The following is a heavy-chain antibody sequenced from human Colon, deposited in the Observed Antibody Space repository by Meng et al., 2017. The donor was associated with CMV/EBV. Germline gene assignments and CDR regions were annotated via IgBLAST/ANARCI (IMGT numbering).Heavy chain of an antibody. CDR2: ISSTGHDM. Sequence: GESLKISCAVSGFTLRNYNMNWVRQAPAKGPEWVSSISSTGHDMFYADSVKGRFTISTDNAKNTVYLEMNSLTAEDTAVYYCARDGVRITIFGVDLYGMDVWGQGTAVTVSS. CDR1: GFTLRNYN. J-gene: IGHJ6*02. D-gene: IGHD3-3*01. V-gene: IGHV3-21*01. CDR3: ARDGVRITIFGVDLYGMDV.